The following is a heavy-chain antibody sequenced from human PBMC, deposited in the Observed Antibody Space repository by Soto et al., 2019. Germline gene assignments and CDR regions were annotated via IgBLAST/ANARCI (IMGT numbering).Heavy chain of an antibody. J-gene: IGHJ2*01. CDR2: IIPVLGLP. D-gene: IGHD2-2*01. Sequence: QVQLVQSGAEVKEPGSSVKVSCKASGGTFSSYSISWVRQAPGQGLEWMGRIIPVLGLPNYAQKFQGRVTITADKSTRTASMELNILRSEDTAAYYCARDRCSSTTGARGSWYFDLWGRGALLTVSS. CDR1: GGTFSSYS. CDR3: ARDRCSSTTGARGSWYFDL. V-gene: IGHV1-69*08.